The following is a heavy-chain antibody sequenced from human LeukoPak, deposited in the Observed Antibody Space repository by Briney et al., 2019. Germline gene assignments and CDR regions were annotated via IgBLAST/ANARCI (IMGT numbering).Heavy chain of an antibody. V-gene: IGHV3-30-3*01. Sequence: PGRSLRLSCAASGFTFSRYAMHWVRHAPGKGLEWVAVISYDGSNKYYADSVKGRFTISRDNSKNTLYLQMNSLRAEDTAVYYCARDQSRAPISPGLFDYWGQGTLVTVSS. CDR3: ARDQSRAPISPGLFDY. CDR1: GFTFSRYA. J-gene: IGHJ4*02. CDR2: ISYDGSNK. D-gene: IGHD5-24*01.